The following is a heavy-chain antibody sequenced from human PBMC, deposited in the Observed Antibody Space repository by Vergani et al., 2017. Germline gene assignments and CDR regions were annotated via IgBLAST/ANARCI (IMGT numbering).Heavy chain of an antibody. V-gene: IGHV4-34*01. CDR1: GGSFSGYY. CDR3: ARVYASGGPYYYYYMDV. J-gene: IGHJ6*03. D-gene: IGHD1-1*01. CDR2: INHSGST. Sequence: QVQLQQWGAGLLKPSETLSLTCAVYGGSFSGYYWSWIRQPPGKGLEWIGEINHSGSTNYNPSLKSRVTISVDTSKNQFSLKLSSVTAADTAVYYCARVYASGGPYYYYYMDVWGKGTTVTVSS.